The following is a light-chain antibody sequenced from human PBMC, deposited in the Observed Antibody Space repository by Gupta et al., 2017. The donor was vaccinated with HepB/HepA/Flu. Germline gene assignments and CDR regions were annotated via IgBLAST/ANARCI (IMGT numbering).Light chain of an antibody. V-gene: IGKV1-12*01. J-gene: IGKJ3*01. CDR3: QQANSFPFT. Sequence: DIQMTQSPSSVSASVGDRVTITCRASHDITNWLAWYQQKPGKAPKLLIYAASSLQSGVPSKFSGSGSGTLFTLTISSLQPEDSATYFCQQANSFPFTFGRGTKVDIK. CDR1: HDITNW. CDR2: AAS.